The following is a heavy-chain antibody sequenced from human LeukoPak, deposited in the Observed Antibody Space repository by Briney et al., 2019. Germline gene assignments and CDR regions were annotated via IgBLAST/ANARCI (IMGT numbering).Heavy chain of an antibody. CDR1: GFTFSSSA. CDR3: AKQLGYCSGGSCYFPY. CDR2: ISNNGGYT. Sequence: PGGSLRLSCAASGFTFSSSARSWVRQAPGKGLEWVSAISNNGGYTYYADSVQGRFTISRDNSKSTLCLQMNSLRAEDTAVYYCAKQLGYCSGGSCYFPYWGQGTLVTVSS. J-gene: IGHJ4*02. D-gene: IGHD2-15*01. V-gene: IGHV3-23*01.